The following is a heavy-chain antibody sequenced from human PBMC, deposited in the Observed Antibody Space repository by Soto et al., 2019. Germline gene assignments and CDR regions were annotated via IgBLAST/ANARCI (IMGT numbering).Heavy chain of an antibody. CDR2: IYYSGST. D-gene: IGHD1-26*01. J-gene: IGHJ5*02. V-gene: IGHV4-31*03. CDR1: GGSISSGGYY. CDR3: ARASGSYNRAVVADWFDP. Sequence: QVQLQASGPGLVKPSQTLSLTCTVSGGSISSGGYYWSWIRQHPGKGLEWIGYIYYSGSTYYNRSSKSGVTISVDPSKNRFSLKLSSVTAADTAVYYCARASGSYNRAVVADWFDPWGQGTLVTVSS.